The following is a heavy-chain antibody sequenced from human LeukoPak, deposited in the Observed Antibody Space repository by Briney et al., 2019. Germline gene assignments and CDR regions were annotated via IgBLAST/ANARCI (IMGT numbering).Heavy chain of an antibody. D-gene: IGHD6-19*01. V-gene: IGHV4-61*02. J-gene: IGHJ5*02. CDR1: GGSISSGSYY. CDR2: IYTSGST. CDR3: ARGMRAVAGTYNCFAP. Sequence: PSETLSLTCSVSGGSISSGSYYWIWIRQPPGKGLEWIGRIYTSGSTNYNPSLKSRATISVETSRNQFCLKLSSVTAADTDVYYFARGMRAVAGTYNCFAPWGEGTLVTVSS.